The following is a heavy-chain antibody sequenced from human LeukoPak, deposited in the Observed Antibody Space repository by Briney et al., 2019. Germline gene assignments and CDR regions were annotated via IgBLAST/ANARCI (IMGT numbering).Heavy chain of an antibody. CDR2: ISGSGGST. CDR1: GFTFSSYA. D-gene: IGHD6-19*01. CDR3: AKDPVFHRYSSGWTGYFDY. V-gene: IGHV3-23*01. Sequence: PGGSLRLSCAASGFTFSSYAMSWVRQAPGKGLEWVSAISGSGGSTYYADSVKGRFTISRDNSKNTLYLQMNSLRAEDTAVYYCAKDPVFHRYSSGWTGYFDYWGQGTLVTVSS. J-gene: IGHJ4*02.